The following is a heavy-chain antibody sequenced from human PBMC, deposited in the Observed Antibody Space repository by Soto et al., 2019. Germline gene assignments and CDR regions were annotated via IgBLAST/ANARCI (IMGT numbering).Heavy chain of an antibody. CDR1: GHRVSSNSAA. J-gene: IGHJ6*02. V-gene: IGHV6-1*01. CDR3: ARGRPSVSYYYGMDV. Sequence: AQSLSLTCGISGHRVSSNSAAWNWIRQSPSRGLEWLGRTYYRSKWYNDYAVSVKSRITNNPDTSKNQFSLQLNSVTPEDTAVYYCARGRPSVSYYYGMDVWGQGTTVTVSS. CDR2: TYYRSKWYN.